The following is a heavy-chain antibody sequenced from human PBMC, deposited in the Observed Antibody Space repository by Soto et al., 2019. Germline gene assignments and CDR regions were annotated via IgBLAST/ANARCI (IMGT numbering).Heavy chain of an antibody. CDR1: GGSISSYY. D-gene: IGHD6-19*01. CDR2: IYYSGST. Sequence: SETLSLTCTFSGGSISSYYWSLIRQPPGKGLEWIGYIYYSGSTNYNPSLKSRVTISVDTSKNQFSLKLSSVTAADTAVYYCARDGGGIAVAFDYWGQGTLVTVSS. J-gene: IGHJ4*02. CDR3: ARDGGGIAVAFDY. V-gene: IGHV4-59*01.